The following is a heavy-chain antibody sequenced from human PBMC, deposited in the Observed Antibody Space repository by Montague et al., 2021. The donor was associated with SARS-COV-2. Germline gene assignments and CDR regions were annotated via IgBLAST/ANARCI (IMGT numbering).Heavy chain of an antibody. Sequence: SETLSLTCTVSGGSISSTSYYWGWIRQPPGKGLEWIGSIYYSGSTYYNPSLKSRVTISVDTSKNQFSLKLSSVTAADTAVYYCVRQPGQWLPREWFWFDPWAREPWSPSPQ. CDR2: IYYSGST. CDR3: VRQPGQWLPREWFWFDP. CDR1: GGSISSTSYY. V-gene: IGHV4-39*01. D-gene: IGHD6-19*01. J-gene: IGHJ5*02.